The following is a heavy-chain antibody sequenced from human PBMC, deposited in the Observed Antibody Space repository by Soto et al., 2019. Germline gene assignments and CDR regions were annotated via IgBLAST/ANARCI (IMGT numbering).Heavy chain of an antibody. Sequence: GGSLRLSCAASGFTFSNYWMHWVRQAPGKGLEWVANIKQDGSERFYVDSVKGRFTISRDNAKNSLYLQMNSPRDEDTAVYHCMIMDVSIVATGHCWGQGTLVTVSS. V-gene: IGHV3-7*01. CDR2: IKQDGSER. CDR3: MIMDVSIVATGHC. D-gene: IGHD5-12*01. CDR1: GFTFSNYW. J-gene: IGHJ4*02.